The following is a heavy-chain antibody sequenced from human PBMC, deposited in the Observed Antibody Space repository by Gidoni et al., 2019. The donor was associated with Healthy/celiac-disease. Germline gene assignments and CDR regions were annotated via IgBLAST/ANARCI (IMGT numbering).Heavy chain of an antibody. D-gene: IGHD3-22*01. CDR1: GYTFTSYA. V-gene: IGHV1-3*01. CDR2: INAGNGNT. CDR3: ARDYYDSSGYQDDAFDI. Sequence: QVQLVQSGAEVKKPGASVKVSCKASGYTFTSYAMHWVRQAPGQRLEWMGWINAGNGNTKYSQKFQGRVTITRDTSASTAYMELSSLRSEDTAVYYCARDYYDSSGYQDDAFDIWGQGTMVTVSS. J-gene: IGHJ3*02.